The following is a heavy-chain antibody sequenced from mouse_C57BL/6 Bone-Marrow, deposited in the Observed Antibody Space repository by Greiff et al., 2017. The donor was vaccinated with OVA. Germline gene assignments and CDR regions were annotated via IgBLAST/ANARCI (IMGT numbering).Heavy chain of an antibody. D-gene: IGHD2-5*01. Sequence: EVKLMESGGGLVKPGGSLKLSCAASGFTFSDYGMHWVRQAPEKGLEWVAYISSGSSTIYYADTVKGRFTISRDNAKNTLFLQMTSLRSEDTAMYYCARLHSNYGFDYWGQGTTLTVSS. J-gene: IGHJ2*01. CDR3: ARLHSNYGFDY. V-gene: IGHV5-17*01. CDR1: GFTFSDYG. CDR2: ISSGSSTI.